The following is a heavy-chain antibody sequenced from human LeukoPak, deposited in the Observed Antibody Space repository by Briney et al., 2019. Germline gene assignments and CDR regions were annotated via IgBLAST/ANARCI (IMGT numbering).Heavy chain of an antibody. CDR1: GYTFTSYG. CDR3: ARGPEYCTNGVCSSLDY. CDR2: ISAYNGNT. D-gene: IGHD2-8*01. Sequence: ASVKVSCKASGYTFTSYGISWVRQAPGQGLEWMGWISAYNGNTNYAQKLQGRVTMTTDTSTSTAYMELRSLRSDDTAVYYCARGPEYCTNGVCSSLDYWGQGTLVTVSS. V-gene: IGHV1-18*01. J-gene: IGHJ4*02.